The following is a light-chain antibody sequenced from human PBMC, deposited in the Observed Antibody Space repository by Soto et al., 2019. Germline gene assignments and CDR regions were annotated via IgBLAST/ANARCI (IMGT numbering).Light chain of an antibody. CDR1: QSISSW. CDR2: KAS. J-gene: IGKJ4*01. V-gene: IGKV1-5*03. Sequence: DIQMTQSPSSLSASVGDRVTITCHASQSISSWLAWYQQKPGKAPKLLIYKASSLESGVPSRFSDSGSGTEFTLTISRLQPDDFATYYCQQYNSYSLPFGGGTKVDNK. CDR3: QQYNSYSLP.